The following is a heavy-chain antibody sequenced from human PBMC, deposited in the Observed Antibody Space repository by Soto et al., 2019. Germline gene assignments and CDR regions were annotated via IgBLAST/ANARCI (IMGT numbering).Heavy chain of an antibody. J-gene: IGHJ6*02. CDR3: ARDQGHSSGWEPGDYYYYGMDV. D-gene: IGHD6-19*01. Sequence: PGGSLRLSCAASGFTFSSYGMHWVRQAPGKGLEWVAVIRYDGSNKYYADSVKGRFTISRDNSKNTLYLQMNSLRAEDTAVYYCARDQGHSSGWEPGDYYYYGMDVWGQGTTVTVSS. CDR2: IRYDGSNK. V-gene: IGHV3-33*01. CDR1: GFTFSSYG.